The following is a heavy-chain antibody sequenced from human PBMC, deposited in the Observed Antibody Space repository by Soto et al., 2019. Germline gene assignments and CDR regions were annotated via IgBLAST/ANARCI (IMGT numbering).Heavy chain of an antibody. Sequence: GGSLRLSCAASGFTFSDYYMSWIRQAPGKGLEWVSAISGSGGSTYYADSVKGRFTISRDNSKNTLYLQMNSLRAEDTAVYYCAKELHTSSGWSQVIYWGQGTLVTVSS. D-gene: IGHD6-19*01. CDR3: AKELHTSSGWSQVIY. CDR2: ISGSGGST. V-gene: IGHV3-23*01. J-gene: IGHJ4*02. CDR1: GFTFSDYY.